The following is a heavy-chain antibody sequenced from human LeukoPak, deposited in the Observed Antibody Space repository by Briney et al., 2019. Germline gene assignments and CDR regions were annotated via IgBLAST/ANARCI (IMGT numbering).Heavy chain of an antibody. CDR1: GFTFSNHA. J-gene: IGHJ2*01. CDR3: ARDPGTVTTLFWYFDL. Sequence: GGSLRLSCAASGFTFSNHAMHWVRQAPGKGLEYVSAISSNGGGTFYANPVKGRFTISRDNSKNTLYLQMGSLRADDMAVYYCARDPGTVTTLFWYFDLWGRGTLVTVSS. CDR2: ISSNGGGT. V-gene: IGHV3-64*01. D-gene: IGHD4-17*01.